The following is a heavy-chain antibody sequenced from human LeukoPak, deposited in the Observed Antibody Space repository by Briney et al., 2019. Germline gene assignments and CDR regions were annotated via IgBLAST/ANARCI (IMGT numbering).Heavy chain of an antibody. CDR1: GITFRNAW. D-gene: IGHD5-18*01. CDR2: ISGSGGST. V-gene: IGHV3-23*01. Sequence: GGSLRLSCAASGITFRNAWMNWVRQAPGKGLEWVSAISGSGGSTYYADSVKGRFTISRDNSKNTLYLQMNSLRAEDTAVYYCAKDTRILLHGYFDYWGQGTLVTVSS. J-gene: IGHJ4*02. CDR3: AKDTRILLHGYFDY.